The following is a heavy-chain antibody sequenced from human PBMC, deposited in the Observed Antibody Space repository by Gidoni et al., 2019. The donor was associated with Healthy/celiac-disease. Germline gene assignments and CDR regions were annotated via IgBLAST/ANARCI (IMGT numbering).Heavy chain of an antibody. J-gene: IGHJ3*02. CDR1: GYSFTSYW. Sequence: EVQLVQSGAEVKKPGESLKISCQGSGYSFTSYWIGWVRQMPGKGLEWMGIIYPGDSDSRYSPSFQGQVTISADKSISTAYLQWSSLKASDTAMYYCARGVRQWLGDDAFDIWGQGTMVTVSS. CDR2: IYPGDSDS. CDR3: ARGVRQWLGDDAFDI. D-gene: IGHD6-19*01. V-gene: IGHV5-51*01.